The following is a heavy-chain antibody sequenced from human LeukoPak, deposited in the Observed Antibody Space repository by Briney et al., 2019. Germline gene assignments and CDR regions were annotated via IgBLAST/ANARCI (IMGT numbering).Heavy chain of an antibody. V-gene: IGHV3-48*03. CDR3: AKDSETGDTSEYYYYYMDV. CDR1: GFTFSSYE. D-gene: IGHD7-27*01. J-gene: IGHJ6*03. CDR2: ISSSGSTI. Sequence: PGGSLRLSCAASGFTFSSYEMNWVRQAPGRGLEWVSYISSSGSTIYYADSVKGRFTISRDNAKNSLYLQMNSLRAEDTAVYYCAKDSETGDTSEYYYYYMDVWGKGTTVTISS.